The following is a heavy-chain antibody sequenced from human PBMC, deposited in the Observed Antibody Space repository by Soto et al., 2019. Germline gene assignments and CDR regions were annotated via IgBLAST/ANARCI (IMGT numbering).Heavy chain of an antibody. Sequence: QVQVVQSRAEVKKPGASVKVSCKTSGYTFTDYDINWVRQAPGQGLEYMGWVSAENSNPGYAEQFRGRVSMTTNTIISTAYLELTDLRYENTAVYYCEVTTGYWGQGTMVTVSS. J-gene: IGHJ4*02. CDR1: GYTFTDYD. D-gene: IGHD1-1*01. CDR3: EVTTGY. V-gene: IGHV1-8*01. CDR2: VSAENSNP.